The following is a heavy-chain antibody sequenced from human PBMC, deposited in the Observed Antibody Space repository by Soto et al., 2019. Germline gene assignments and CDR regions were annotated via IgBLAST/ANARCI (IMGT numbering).Heavy chain of an antibody. Sequence: PGGSLRLSCAASGFTFSSYAMSWVRQAPGKGLEWVSAISGSGGSTYYADSVKGRFTISRDNSKNTLYLQMNSLRAEDTAVYYCATLTAAWYYYGMDVWGQGTTVTVS. CDR2: ISGSGGST. J-gene: IGHJ6*02. V-gene: IGHV3-23*01. CDR1: GFTFSSYA. CDR3: ATLTAAWYYYGMDV. D-gene: IGHD6-13*01.